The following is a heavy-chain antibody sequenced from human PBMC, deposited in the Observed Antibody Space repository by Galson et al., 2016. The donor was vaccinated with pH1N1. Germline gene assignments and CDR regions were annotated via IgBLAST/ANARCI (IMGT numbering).Heavy chain of an antibody. CDR1: GFTFSNYW. D-gene: IGHD3-16*02. J-gene: IGHJ4*02. Sequence: LRLSCAASGFTFSNYWMHWVRQVPGKGLEWVANIKEDGSETYYVDSVRGRFTISRDNAKNSLYLQMNSLRDEDTALYDCARAIGSRSAYWGQGTLVTVSS. CDR3: ARAIGSRSAY. V-gene: IGHV3-7*01. CDR2: IKEDGSET.